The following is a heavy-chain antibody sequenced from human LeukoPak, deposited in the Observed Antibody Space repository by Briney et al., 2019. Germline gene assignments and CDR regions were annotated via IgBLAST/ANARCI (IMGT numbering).Heavy chain of an antibody. Sequence: PSETLSLTCAVYGGPFSGYYWSWIRQPPGKGLEWIGEINHSGSTNYNPSLKSRVTISVDTSKNQFSLKLTSLTAADTALYYCARGRDHAGTHWYFDLWGRGTLVTVSS. CDR2: INHSGST. CDR3: ARGRDHAGTHWYFDL. J-gene: IGHJ2*01. V-gene: IGHV4-34*01. D-gene: IGHD1-26*01. CDR1: GGPFSGYY.